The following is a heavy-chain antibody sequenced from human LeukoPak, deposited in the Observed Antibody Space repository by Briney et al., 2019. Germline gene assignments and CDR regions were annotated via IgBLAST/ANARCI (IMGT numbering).Heavy chain of an antibody. CDR3: ARLPDSSGHQDY. D-gene: IGHD3-22*01. CDR2: INPNSGGT. CDR1: GYTFTVYY. V-gene: IGHV1-2*02. Sequence: RASVKVSCTASGYTFTVYYMHWVRPAPGQGLEWLGWINPNSGGTNYAQKFQGRVTMTRDTSISTAYMELSRLRSNDTAVYYCARLPDSSGHQDYWGQGTLVTVSS. J-gene: IGHJ4*02.